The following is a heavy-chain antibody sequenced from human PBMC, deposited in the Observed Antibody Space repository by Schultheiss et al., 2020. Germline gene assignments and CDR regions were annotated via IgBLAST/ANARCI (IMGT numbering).Heavy chain of an antibody. J-gene: IGHJ4*02. V-gene: IGHV3-74*01. CDR1: GFTFSTYW. CDR3: AKSLES. Sequence: GGSLRLSCAASGFTFSTYWMHWVRQAPGKGLVWVSRINSDGSATSYADSVKGRFTISRDNAKNTVYLQMNSLRVDDTAVYYCAKSLESWGQGTLVTVSS. CDR2: INSDGSAT. D-gene: IGHD1-1*01.